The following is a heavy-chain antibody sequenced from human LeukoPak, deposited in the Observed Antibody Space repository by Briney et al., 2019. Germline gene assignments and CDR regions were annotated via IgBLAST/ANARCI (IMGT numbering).Heavy chain of an antibody. V-gene: IGHV4-30-4*08. CDR3: AREGNYDFWSGYYKPGL. J-gene: IGHJ4*02. CDR2: IYYSGST. CDR1: GGSISRADYY. D-gene: IGHD3-3*01. Sequence: SQTLSLTCTVSGGSISRADYYWSWIRQPPGKGLEWIGYIYYSGSTYYNPSLKSRVTISVDTSKNQFSLKLSSVTAADTAVYYCAREGNYDFWSGYYKPGLWGKGTLVTVSA.